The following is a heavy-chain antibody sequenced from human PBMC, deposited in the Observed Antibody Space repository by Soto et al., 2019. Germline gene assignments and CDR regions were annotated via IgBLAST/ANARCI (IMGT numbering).Heavy chain of an antibody. Sequence: GESLKISCKGSGYSFTSYRIGWVRQMPGKGLEWMGIIYPGDSDTRYSPSFQGQVTISADKSISTAYLQWSSLKASDTAMYYCARNLKDFWSGYMVDYWGQGTLVTVSS. CDR3: ARNLKDFWSGYMVDY. J-gene: IGHJ4*02. CDR2: IYPGDSDT. D-gene: IGHD3-3*01. V-gene: IGHV5-51*01. CDR1: GYSFTSYR.